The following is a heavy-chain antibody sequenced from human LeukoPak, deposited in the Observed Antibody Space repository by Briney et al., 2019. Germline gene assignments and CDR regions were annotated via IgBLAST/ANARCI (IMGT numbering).Heavy chain of an antibody. D-gene: IGHD6-19*01. V-gene: IGHV1-2*02. Sequence: ASVKVSFKASGYTFTGYYMHWVRQAPGQGLEWMGWINPNSGGTNYAQKFQGRVTMTRDTSISTAYMELSRLRSGDTAVYYCARVGHSSGWPGEGWGQGTLVTVSS. J-gene: IGHJ4*02. CDR2: INPNSGGT. CDR3: ARVGHSSGWPGEG. CDR1: GYTFTGYY.